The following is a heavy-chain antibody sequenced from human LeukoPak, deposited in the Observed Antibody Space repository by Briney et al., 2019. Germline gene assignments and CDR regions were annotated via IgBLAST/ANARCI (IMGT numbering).Heavy chain of an antibody. CDR2: ISYDGSYK. Sequence: PGRSLRLSCAASGFTFSSYAMHWVRQAPGKGLEWVAVISYDGSYKNSANSVKGRFTISRDNSKNTLYLQMDSLRAEDTAVYYCARQNGLIRIAAAGLDCWGQGTLVTVSS. J-gene: IGHJ4*02. D-gene: IGHD6-13*01. CDR3: ARQNGLIRIAAAGLDC. CDR1: GFTFSSYA. V-gene: IGHV3-30*04.